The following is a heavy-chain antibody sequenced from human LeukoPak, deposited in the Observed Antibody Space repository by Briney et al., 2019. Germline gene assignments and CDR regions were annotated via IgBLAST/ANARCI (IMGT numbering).Heavy chain of an antibody. CDR2: ISGSGDST. CDR3: ARDRDWAGYTYGFYY. V-gene: IGHV3-23*01. CDR1: GFTFSSYA. J-gene: IGHJ4*02. Sequence: SGGSLRLSCAASGFTFSSYAMSWVRQAPGKGLEWVSAISGSGDSTYYGDSVEGRFTISRDNSKNTLYLQMNSLRAEDTAVYYCARDRDWAGYTYGFYYWGQGTLVTVSS. D-gene: IGHD5-18*01.